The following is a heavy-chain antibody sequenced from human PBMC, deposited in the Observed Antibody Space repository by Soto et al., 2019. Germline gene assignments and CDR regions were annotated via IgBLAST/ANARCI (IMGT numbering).Heavy chain of an antibody. V-gene: IGHV3-23*01. D-gene: IGHD1-26*01. CDR2: LSGSGNT. J-gene: IGHJ6*02. CDR3: ARVSLGASTITDYYYYGMDV. Sequence: PGGSLRLSCAASGFTFSSYAMSWVRQAPGKGLEWVSGLSGSGNTYYADSVKGRFTISRDNSKNTLYLQMSSLRAEDTAVYYCARVSLGASTITDYYYYGMDVWGQGTTVTVSS. CDR1: GFTFSSYA.